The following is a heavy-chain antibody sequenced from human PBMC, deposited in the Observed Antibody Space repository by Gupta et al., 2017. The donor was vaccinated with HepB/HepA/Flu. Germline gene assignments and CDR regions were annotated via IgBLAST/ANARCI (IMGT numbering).Heavy chain of an antibody. D-gene: IGHD3-10*01. J-gene: IGHJ5*02. Sequence: QVQLQQWGAGLLKPSETLSLTCAVYGGSFSGYYWSWIRQPPGKGLEWIGEINHSGSTNYNPSLKSRVTISVDTSKNQFSLKLSSVTAADTAVYYCARGVRGVWWFDPWGQGTLVTVSS. CDR1: GGSFSGYY. V-gene: IGHV4-34*01. CDR3: ARGVRGVWWFDP. CDR2: INHSGST.